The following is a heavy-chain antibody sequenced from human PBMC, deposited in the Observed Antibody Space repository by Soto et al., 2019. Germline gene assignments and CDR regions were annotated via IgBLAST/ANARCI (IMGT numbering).Heavy chain of an antibody. D-gene: IGHD2-15*01. J-gene: IGHJ6*02. CDR1: GYTFTSYG. V-gene: IGHV1-18*01. CDR3: ARGYCSGVSCYYYYGMDF. Sequence: ASVKVSCKASGYTFTSYGISWVRQAPGQGLEWMGWISAYNGNTNYAQKLQGRVTMTADTSTSTAYMELSSLRSDDTAVYYCARGYCSGVSCYYYYGMDFWGQGTTVTVSS. CDR2: ISAYNGNT.